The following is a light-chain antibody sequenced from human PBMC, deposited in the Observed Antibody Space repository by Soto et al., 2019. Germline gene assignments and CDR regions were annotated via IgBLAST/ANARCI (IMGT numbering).Light chain of an antibody. CDR2: DAS. J-gene: IGKJ4*01. V-gene: IGKV3-11*01. CDR3: QQRSSWPLT. Sequence: EIVLTQSPATRSLSPGKRATLSCRASQSVRGYLAWYQQKPGQAPRLLIYDASNRATGIPARFSGSGSGTDFTLTISSLDPEDSAIYYCQQRSSWPLTFGGGTKVDIK. CDR1: QSVRGY.